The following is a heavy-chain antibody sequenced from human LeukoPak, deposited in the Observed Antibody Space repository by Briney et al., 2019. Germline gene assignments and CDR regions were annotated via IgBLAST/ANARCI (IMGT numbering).Heavy chain of an antibody. Sequence: GGSLRLSCAASGFIFRSNWMHWVRQAPGKGLVWVSRINEDGSTANHADSVKGRFTISRDNVKNTLYMEMNSLRAEDTAVYYCVRDLGGRSGHWGQGTLVTVSS. CDR3: VRDLGGRSGH. D-gene: IGHD1-26*01. CDR1: GFIFRSNW. CDR2: INEDGSTA. J-gene: IGHJ4*02. V-gene: IGHV3-74*01.